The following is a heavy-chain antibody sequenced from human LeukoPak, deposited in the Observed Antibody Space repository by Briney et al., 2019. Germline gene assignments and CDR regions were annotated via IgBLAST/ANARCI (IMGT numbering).Heavy chain of an antibody. CDR3: AVTLTGTTREFDY. CDR1: GFSFSSYW. CDR2: IQYDGSTT. Sequence: PGGSLRLSCAASGFSFSSYWMHWVRQAPGKGLVWVARIQYDGSTTNYADSVKGQFTISRDNSKNTLYLQMNSLRAEDTAVYYCAVTLTGTTREFDYWGQGTLVTVSS. J-gene: IGHJ4*02. V-gene: IGHV3-74*01. D-gene: IGHD1-7*01.